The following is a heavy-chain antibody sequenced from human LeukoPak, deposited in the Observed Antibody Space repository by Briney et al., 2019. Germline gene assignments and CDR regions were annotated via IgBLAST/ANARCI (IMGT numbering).Heavy chain of an antibody. Sequence: GGSLRLSCAASGFTFDDYGMSWVRHAPGKGLEWVSGINWNGGSTVYADSVKGRFTISRDNAKNSLYLQMNSLRAEDTALYYCARVARVLAAAGTGYYYYYYMDVWGKGTTVTVSS. CDR1: GFTFDDYG. CDR2: INWNGGST. V-gene: IGHV3-20*04. D-gene: IGHD6-13*01. J-gene: IGHJ6*03. CDR3: ARVARVLAAAGTGYYYYYYMDV.